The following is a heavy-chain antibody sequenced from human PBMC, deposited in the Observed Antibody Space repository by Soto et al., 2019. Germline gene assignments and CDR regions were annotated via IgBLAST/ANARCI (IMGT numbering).Heavy chain of an antibody. J-gene: IGHJ6*02. Sequence: QVQLQESGPGLVKPSQTLSLTCTVSGGSISSGDYYWSWIRQPPGKGLEWIGYIYYSGSTYYNPSLKSRVTISVDTSKNQFSLKLSSVTAADTAVYYCARDYQETYYSYYGMDVWGQGTTVTVSS. CDR1: GGSISSGDYY. V-gene: IGHV4-30-4*01. D-gene: IGHD2-2*01. CDR2: IYYSGST. CDR3: ARDYQETYYSYYGMDV.